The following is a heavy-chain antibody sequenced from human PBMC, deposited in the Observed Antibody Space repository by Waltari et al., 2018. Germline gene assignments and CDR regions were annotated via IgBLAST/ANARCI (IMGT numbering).Heavy chain of an antibody. CDR2: ISYSGST. CDR3: TSDHGLSWPLD. CDR1: GGSISSYY. V-gene: IGHV4-59*01. D-gene: IGHD6-13*01. Sequence: QVQLQESGPGLVKPSETLSLTCTVSGGSISSYYWSWIRQPPGKGLEWIGYISYSGSTNYNPSLKSRVTISVDTSKNQFSLKLSSVTAADTAVFYCTSDHGLSWPLDWGQGTMVTVSS. J-gene: IGHJ4*02.